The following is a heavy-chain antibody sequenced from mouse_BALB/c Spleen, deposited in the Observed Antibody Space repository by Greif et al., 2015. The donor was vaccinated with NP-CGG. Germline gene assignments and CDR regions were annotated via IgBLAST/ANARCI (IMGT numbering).Heavy chain of an antibody. Sequence: QVQLQQSGAELAKPGASVKMSCKASGYTFTSYWMHWVKQRPGQGLEWIGYINPSTGYTEYNQKFKDKATLTADKSSSTAYMQLSSLTSEDSAVYYCARRGTTVVASMDYWSQGTSVTVSS. CDR3: ARRGTTVVASMDY. D-gene: IGHD1-1*01. CDR2: INPSTGYT. CDR1: GYTFTSYW. V-gene: IGHV1-7*01. J-gene: IGHJ4*01.